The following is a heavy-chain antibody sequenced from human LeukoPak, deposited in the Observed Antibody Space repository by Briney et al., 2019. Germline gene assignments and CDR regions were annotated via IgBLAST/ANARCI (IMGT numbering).Heavy chain of an antibody. D-gene: IGHD1-26*01. Sequence: QPGGSLRLSCAASGFTFSSYGMHWVRQAPGKGLEWVAVISYDGSNKYYADSVKGRFTISRDNSKNTLYLQLNSLRAEDTAVYYCAKDSWELPLWGQGTLVTVSS. CDR2: ISYDGSNK. CDR1: GFTFSSYG. CDR3: AKDSWELPL. V-gene: IGHV3-30*18. J-gene: IGHJ4*02.